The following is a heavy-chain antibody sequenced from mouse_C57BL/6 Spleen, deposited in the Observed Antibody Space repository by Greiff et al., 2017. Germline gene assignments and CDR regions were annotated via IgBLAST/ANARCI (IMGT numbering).Heavy chain of an antibody. CDR1: GFTFSSYA. CDR3: TRAPDGYYAMDY. J-gene: IGHJ4*01. CDR2: ISSGGDYI. V-gene: IGHV5-9-1*02. Sequence: EVKLQESGEGLVKPGGSLKLSCAASGFTFSSYAMSWVRQTPEKRLEWVAYISSGGDYIYYADTVKGRFTISRDNARNTLYLQMSSLKSEDTAMYYCTRAPDGYYAMDYWGQGTSVTVSS. D-gene: IGHD2-3*01.